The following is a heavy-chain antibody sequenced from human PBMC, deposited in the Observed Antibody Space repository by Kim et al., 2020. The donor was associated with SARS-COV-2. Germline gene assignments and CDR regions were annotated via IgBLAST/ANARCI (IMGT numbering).Heavy chain of an antibody. CDR3: ATVHY. Sequence: INTGGTTNYADSVKGRFTISSDNSKNTLYLQMSSLRVEDTAVYYCATVHYWGQGTLVTVSS. V-gene: IGHV3-53*01. CDR2: INTGGTT. J-gene: IGHJ4*02.